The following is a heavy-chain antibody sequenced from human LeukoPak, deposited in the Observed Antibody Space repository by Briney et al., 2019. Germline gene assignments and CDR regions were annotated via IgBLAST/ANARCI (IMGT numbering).Heavy chain of an antibody. Sequence: PSETLSLTCAVYGGSFSGYYWSWIRQPPGKGLEWIGEINHSGSTNYSPSLKSRVTISVDTSKNQFSLKLSSVTAADTAVYYCAKTGGNPVYYYYYYGMDVWGQGTTVTVSS. D-gene: IGHD4-23*01. CDR2: INHSGST. V-gene: IGHV4-34*01. CDR3: AKTGGNPVYYYYYYGMDV. J-gene: IGHJ6*02. CDR1: GGSFSGYY.